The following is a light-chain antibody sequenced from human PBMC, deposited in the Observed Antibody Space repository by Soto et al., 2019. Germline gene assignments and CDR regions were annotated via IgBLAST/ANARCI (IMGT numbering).Light chain of an antibody. CDR2: CTS. V-gene: IGKV3-20*01. CDR3: QQYGSSPFT. J-gene: IGKJ3*01. Sequence: EIVWTQSPGTLSLSPGERATLSCRASPSLSYTYLAWYQQRPGQAPRLLIYCTSSRATGIPDRFSGSGSGTDFTLTINRLEPEDFVVYYCQQYGSSPFTFGPGTKVDI. CDR1: PSLSYTY.